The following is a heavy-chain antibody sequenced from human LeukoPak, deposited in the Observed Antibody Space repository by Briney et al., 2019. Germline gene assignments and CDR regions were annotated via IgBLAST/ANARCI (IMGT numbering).Heavy chain of an antibody. CDR3: AKVGSRVTSAPDDY. Sequence: GRSLRLSCAASGFTFSSYGMHWVRQDPGKGLEWVAVISYDGSNEYYADSVKGRFTISRDNSKNTLYLQMSSLRAEDTAVYYCAKVGSRVTSAPDDYWGQGTLVTVSS. D-gene: IGHD4-17*01. V-gene: IGHV3-30*18. J-gene: IGHJ4*02. CDR1: GFTFSSYG. CDR2: ISYDGSNE.